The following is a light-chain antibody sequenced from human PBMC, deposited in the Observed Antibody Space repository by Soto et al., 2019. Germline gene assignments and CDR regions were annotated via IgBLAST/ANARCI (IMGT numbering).Light chain of an antibody. J-gene: IGKJ3*01. Sequence: EIVLTQSPATLSVSAGGTVTLSCRASQSIRTNVAWYQQIPGQAPRLLVYGASTRATGVPARFSGSGSGIEFTLTVSSLQSEDSAFYYCQQYFHWPLTWTFGPGTKVQIK. CDR2: GAS. V-gene: IGKV3-15*01. CDR3: QQYFHWPLTWT. CDR1: QSIRTN.